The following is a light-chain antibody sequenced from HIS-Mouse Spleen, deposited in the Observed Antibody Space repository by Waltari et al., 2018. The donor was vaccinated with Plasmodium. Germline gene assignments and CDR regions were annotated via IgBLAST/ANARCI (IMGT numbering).Light chain of an antibody. Sequence: QSALTQPASVSGSPGQSITLSCTGPSSYVGSYNLVSWYQQHPGKAPKLMIYEGSKRPSGVSNRFSGSKSGNTASLTISGLQAEDEADYYCCSYAGSSTFVVFGGGTKLTVL. J-gene: IGLJ2*01. CDR2: EGS. V-gene: IGLV2-23*03. CDR3: CSYAGSSTFVV. CDR1: SSYVGSYNL.